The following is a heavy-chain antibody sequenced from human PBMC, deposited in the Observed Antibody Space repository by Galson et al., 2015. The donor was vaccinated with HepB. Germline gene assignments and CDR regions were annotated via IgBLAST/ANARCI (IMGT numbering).Heavy chain of an antibody. J-gene: IGHJ4*02. CDR1: GFTFSGSA. D-gene: IGHD3-22*01. V-gene: IGHV3-73*01. Sequence: SLRLSCAASGFTFSGSAMHWVRQASGKGLEWVGRIRSKANSYATAHAASVKGRFTISRDDSKNTAYLQMNSLKTEDTAVYYCTRGGHYYYDKRLAYWGQGTLITVSS. CDR2: IRSKANSYAT. CDR3: TRGGHYYYDKRLAY.